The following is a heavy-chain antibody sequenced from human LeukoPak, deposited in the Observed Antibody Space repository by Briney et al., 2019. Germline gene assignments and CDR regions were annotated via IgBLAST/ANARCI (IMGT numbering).Heavy chain of an antibody. J-gene: IGHJ3*02. V-gene: IGHV3-23*01. CDR3: AKDAAYYYDSSGYPTSLAFDI. D-gene: IGHD3-22*01. CDR2: ISGSGGST. CDR1: GFTFSSYA. Sequence: SGGSLRLSCAASGFTFSSYAMSWVRQAPGKGLEWVSAISGSGGSTYYADSVKGRFTISRDNSKNTLYLQMNSLRAEDAAVYYCAKDAAYYYDSSGYPTSLAFDIWGQGTMVTVSS.